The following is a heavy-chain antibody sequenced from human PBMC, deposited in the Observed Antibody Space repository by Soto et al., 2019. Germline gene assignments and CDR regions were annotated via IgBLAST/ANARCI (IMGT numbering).Heavy chain of an antibody. Sequence: EVQLVESGGGLVKPGGSLRLSGAASGFTVSNAWMSWGRQAPGKGLEWVGRIKSKIDGGTTDYAAPVKGRFTISREDSKHTLYLQMNSLKTEDTAVYYCTTLAHNDEVPWGQGTLVTVSS. V-gene: IGHV3-15*01. D-gene: IGHD1-1*01. J-gene: IGHJ5*02. CDR2: IKSKIDGGTT. CDR1: GFTVSNAW. CDR3: TTLAHNDEVP.